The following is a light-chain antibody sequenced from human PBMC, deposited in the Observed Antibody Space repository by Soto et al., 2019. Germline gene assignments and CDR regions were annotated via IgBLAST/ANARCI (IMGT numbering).Light chain of an antibody. J-gene: IGKJ1*01. Sequence: DIQMTQAPSTLSASVGDRVTITCRASQSISSWVAWYQQKPGKAPKLLSYKASSLESRVPSRFSGSGSGTAFTLTISSMQRDDFATYYCQQYNSYWWPFGHVTKV. CDR1: QSISSW. V-gene: IGKV1-5*03. CDR2: KAS. CDR3: QQYNSYWWP.